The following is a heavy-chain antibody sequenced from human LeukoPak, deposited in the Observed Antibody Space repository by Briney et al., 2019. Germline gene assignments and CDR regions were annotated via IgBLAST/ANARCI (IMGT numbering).Heavy chain of an antibody. Sequence: GRSLRLSCAASGFSFSSYAMNWVRQAPGKGLEWVAVISYDGHNNYYAHSVKGRFTISRDNSKNTLYLQMNSLRADDTAVYYCSKTIAAAITFGPSDQWGQGSLLTVSS. CDR2: ISYDGHNN. CDR1: GFSFSSYA. J-gene: IGHJ5*02. D-gene: IGHD6-13*01. V-gene: IGHV3-30*04. CDR3: SKTIAAAITFGPSDQ.